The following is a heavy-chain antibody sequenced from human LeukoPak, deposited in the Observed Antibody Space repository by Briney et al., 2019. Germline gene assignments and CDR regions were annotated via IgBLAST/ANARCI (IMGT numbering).Heavy chain of an antibody. V-gene: IGHV4-34*01. Sequence: PSETPSLTCAVYGGSFSGYYWSWIRQPPGKGLEWIGEINHSGSTNYNPSLKSRVTISVDTSKNQFSLKLSSVTAADTAVYYCARRTNYYGSGSYYTRFDYWGQGTLVTVSS. D-gene: IGHD3-10*01. J-gene: IGHJ4*02. CDR2: INHSGST. CDR3: ARRTNYYGSGSYYTRFDY. CDR1: GGSFSGYY.